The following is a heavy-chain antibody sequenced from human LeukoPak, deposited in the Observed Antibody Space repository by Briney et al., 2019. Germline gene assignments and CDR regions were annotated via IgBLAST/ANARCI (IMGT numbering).Heavy chain of an antibody. J-gene: IGHJ4*02. Sequence: GGSLRLSFVVSGLTFDNAWMSWVRQAPGKGLEWVGRIKSKNVGETTEYAAPVQGRFTISRDDSKNTVYLQMSNLKTEDTAVYYCTTGPGNSGYWGQGTLVTVSS. CDR2: IKSKNVGETT. D-gene: IGHD4-23*01. CDR3: TTGPGNSGY. V-gene: IGHV3-15*01. CDR1: GLTFDNAW.